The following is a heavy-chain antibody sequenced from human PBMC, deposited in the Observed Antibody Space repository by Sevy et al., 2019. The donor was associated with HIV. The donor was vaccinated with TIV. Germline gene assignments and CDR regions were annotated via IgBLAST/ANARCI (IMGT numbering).Heavy chain of an antibody. D-gene: IGHD2-8*02. Sequence: SETLSLTCTVTGDSMNTYDWAWIRQPPGKSLEWVGYILYSGSTEYSPSLKSRVTMALDKSKNEVSLRLSSVTAADTAVYYCARLVPSDNWFDPWGQGRLVTVSS. CDR2: ILYSGST. CDR3: ARLVPSDNWFDP. J-gene: IGHJ5*02. V-gene: IGHV4-59*01. CDR1: GDSMNTYD.